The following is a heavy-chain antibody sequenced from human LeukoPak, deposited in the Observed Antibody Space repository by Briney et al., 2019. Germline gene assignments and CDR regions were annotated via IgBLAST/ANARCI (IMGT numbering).Heavy chain of an antibody. D-gene: IGHD6-6*01. Sequence: SQTLSLTCTVSGGSISSGDYYWSWIRQPPGKGLEWIGYIYYTGSTYYNPSLKSRVTMSIDTSKNQFSLRLSSVTAADTAVYYCARDAKLPQQLAPSDWGQGTLVTVSS. V-gene: IGHV4-30-4*01. CDR1: GGSISSGDYY. CDR2: IYYTGST. J-gene: IGHJ4*02. CDR3: ARDAKLPQQLAPSD.